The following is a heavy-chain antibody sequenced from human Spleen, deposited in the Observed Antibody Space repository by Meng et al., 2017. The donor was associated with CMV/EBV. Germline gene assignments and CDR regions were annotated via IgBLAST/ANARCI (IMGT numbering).Heavy chain of an antibody. D-gene: IGHD3-22*01. Sequence: GESLKISCVASGFTFRNYDMHWVRQAPGKGLEWVAIISYDGNNDSYADSVKGRFTISRDNSKNTLYLQMNSLRAEDTAVYYCAKGASSGYSDAFDIWGQGTMVTVSS. CDR1: GFTFRNYD. V-gene: IGHV3-30*19. J-gene: IGHJ3*02. CDR3: AKGASSGYSDAFDI. CDR2: ISYDGNND.